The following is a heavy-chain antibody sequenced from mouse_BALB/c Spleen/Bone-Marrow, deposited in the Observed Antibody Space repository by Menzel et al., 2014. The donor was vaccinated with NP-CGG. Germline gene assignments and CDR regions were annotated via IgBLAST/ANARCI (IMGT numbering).Heavy chain of an antibody. V-gene: IGHV4-2*02. CDR2: INPGSSTI. Sequence: EVKLMESGGGLVQPGGSLNLACVASGFDFGRYWMSWVRQAPGKGLEWIGEINPGSSTINYSPSLKEKSISTRDNAKNTLVLQKRKVRSEDAALYYCGGLECYGYLDNWGQGTTVTVSS. CDR3: GGLECYGYLDN. J-gene: IGHJ2*01. CDR1: GFDFGRYW. D-gene: IGHD1-1*01.